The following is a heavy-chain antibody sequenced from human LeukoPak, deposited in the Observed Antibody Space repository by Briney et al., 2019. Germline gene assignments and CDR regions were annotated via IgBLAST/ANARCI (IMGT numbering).Heavy chain of an antibody. V-gene: IGHV3-30*03. Sequence: GRSLRLSCAASGFTFSSYGMHWVRQAPGKGLEWVAVISYDGSNKYYADSVKGRFTISRDNSKNTLYLQMNSLRAEDTAVYYCARDRRGSTSCCAFDYWGQGTLVTVSS. J-gene: IGHJ4*02. CDR2: ISYDGSNK. CDR1: GFTFSSYG. D-gene: IGHD2-2*01. CDR3: ARDRRGSTSCCAFDY.